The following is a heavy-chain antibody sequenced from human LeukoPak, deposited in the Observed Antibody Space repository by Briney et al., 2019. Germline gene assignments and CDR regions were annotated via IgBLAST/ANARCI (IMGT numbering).Heavy chain of an antibody. J-gene: IGHJ6*04. CDR2: IRSKAYGGTT. CDR3: TRDRAYGPYDYVSGSHNYYGMDV. V-gene: IGHV3-49*04. CDR1: GFTFGDYA. D-gene: IGHD3-16*01. Sequence: GGSLRLSCTASGFTFGDYAMSWGRQAPGKGLEWVGFIRSKAYGGTTEYAASVKGRFTISRDDSKSIAYLQMNSLKTEDTAVYYCTRDRAYGPYDYVSGSHNYYGMDVWGKGTTVTVSS.